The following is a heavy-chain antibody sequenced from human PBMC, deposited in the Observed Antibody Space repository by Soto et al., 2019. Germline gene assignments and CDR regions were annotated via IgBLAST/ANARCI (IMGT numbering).Heavy chain of an antibody. CDR1: GGTFSSYT. Sequence: SVKVSCKASGGTFSSYTISWVRQAPGQGLEWMGRIIPILGIANYAQKFQGRVTITADKSTSTAYMELSSLRSEDTAVYYCARDIAAAGHDAFDIWGQGTMVTVSS. CDR3: ARDIAAAGHDAFDI. CDR2: IIPILGIA. D-gene: IGHD6-13*01. J-gene: IGHJ3*02. V-gene: IGHV1-69*04.